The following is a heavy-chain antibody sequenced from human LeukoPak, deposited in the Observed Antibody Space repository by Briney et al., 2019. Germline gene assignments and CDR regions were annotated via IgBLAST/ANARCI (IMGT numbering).Heavy chain of an antibody. J-gene: IGHJ4*02. Sequence: ASVKDSCKASGYTFTSYYMHWVRQAPGQGLEWMGIINPSGGSTSYAQKFQGRVIVTRDTSTSTVYMELSSLRSEDTAVYYCASELSRGDEGFDYWGQGTLVTVSS. D-gene: IGHD3-10*01. CDR1: GYTFTSYY. V-gene: IGHV1-46*01. CDR3: ASELSRGDEGFDY. CDR2: INPSGGST.